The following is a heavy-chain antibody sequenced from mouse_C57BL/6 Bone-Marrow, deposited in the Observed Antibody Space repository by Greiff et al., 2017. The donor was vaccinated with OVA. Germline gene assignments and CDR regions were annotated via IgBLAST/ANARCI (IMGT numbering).Heavy chain of an antibody. V-gene: IGHV5-12*01. CDR1: GFTFSDYY. CDR2: ISNGGGST. Sequence: DVKLVESGGGLVQPGGSLKLSCAASGFTFSDYYMYWVRQTPEKRLEWVAYISNGGGSTYYPDTVKGRFTISRDNAKNTLYLQMSRLKSEDTAMYYCARRTGVALDYWGQGTTLTVSS. CDR3: ARRTGVALDY. J-gene: IGHJ2*01. D-gene: IGHD1-1*01.